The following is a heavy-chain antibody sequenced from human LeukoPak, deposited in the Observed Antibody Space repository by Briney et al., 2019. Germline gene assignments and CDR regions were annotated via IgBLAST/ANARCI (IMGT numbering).Heavy chain of an antibody. J-gene: IGHJ4*02. D-gene: IGHD1-26*01. V-gene: IGHV3-9*01. Sequence: GRSLRLSCAASGFTFDDYAMHWVRHAPGKGLEWVSGISWNSGSIGYADSVKGRFTISRDNAKNSLYLQMNSLRAEDTALYYCARPGREAGYFDYWGQGTLVTVSS. CDR2: ISWNSGSI. CDR3: ARPGREAGYFDY. CDR1: GFTFDDYA.